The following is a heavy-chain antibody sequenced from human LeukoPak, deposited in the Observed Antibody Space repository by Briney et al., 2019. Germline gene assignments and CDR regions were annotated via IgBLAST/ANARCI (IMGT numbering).Heavy chain of an antibody. CDR3: ANEEVPNDY. J-gene: IGHJ4*02. V-gene: IGHV3-23*01. D-gene: IGHD4/OR15-4a*01. Sequence: PGGSLRLSCEVSGFPFSSHAMSWVRQAPGRGLEWVSGISISADMTYYADSVQGRFIISRDNSKNTLYLQTDSLRVEDTAVYYCANEEVPNDYWGQGTLVTVSS. CDR1: GFPFSSHA. CDR2: ISISADMT.